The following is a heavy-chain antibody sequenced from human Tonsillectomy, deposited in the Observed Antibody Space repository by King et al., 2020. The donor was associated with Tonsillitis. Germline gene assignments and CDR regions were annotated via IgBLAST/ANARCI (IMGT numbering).Heavy chain of an antibody. J-gene: IGHJ3*02. CDR2: IYWNDEK. V-gene: IGHV2-5*01. CDR3: AHRGPPYYAYVWRSWDGDDAAFVI. CDR1: GFSLSTSGVG. Sequence: LTLKESGPTLVKPTQTLTLTCTFSGFSLSTSGVGVGWNRQPPGKALEWLALIYWNDEKRYSPSLKSRLTITKDTSKNQVVLTMTNMDPVDTATYYCAHRGPPYYAYVWRSWDGDDAAFVIWGPGTMFTVSS. D-gene: IGHD3-16*01.